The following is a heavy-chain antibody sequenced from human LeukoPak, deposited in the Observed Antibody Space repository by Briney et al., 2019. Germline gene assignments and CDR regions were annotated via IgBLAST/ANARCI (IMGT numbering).Heavy chain of an antibody. J-gene: IGHJ4*02. CDR2: ISYDGSNE. CDR1: GFTFRSYG. V-gene: IGHV3-30-3*01. Sequence: GGSLRLSCAASGFTFRSYGMHWVRQAPGKGLEWVAVISYDGSNEYHADSVKGRFTISRDNSKNTLYLQMDSLRVDDTAIYYCARGYCSSISCYLVYWGQGTLVTVTS. D-gene: IGHD2-2*01. CDR3: ARGYCSSISCYLVY.